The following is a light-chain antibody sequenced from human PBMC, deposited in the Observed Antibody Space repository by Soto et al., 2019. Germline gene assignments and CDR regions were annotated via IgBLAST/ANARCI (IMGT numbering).Light chain of an antibody. J-gene: IGKJ1*01. Sequence: DIVMTQSPLSLPVTPGEPASISCRSSQSLLHSNGYNYSDWYLQQPGQSPQLPIYLGSNRASGVPDTFSGSGSVRDFTLQISRVEAEDVGVYYCMQSLQTPPWTFGQGKKVEIK. CDR3: MQSLQTPPWT. CDR2: LGS. CDR1: QSLLHSNGYNY. V-gene: IGKV2-28*01.